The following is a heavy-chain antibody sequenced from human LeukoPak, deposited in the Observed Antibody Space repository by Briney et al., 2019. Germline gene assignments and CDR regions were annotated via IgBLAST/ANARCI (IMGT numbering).Heavy chain of an antibody. J-gene: IGHJ5*02. Sequence: SETLSLTCIVSGGSISSGDYYWSWIRQPPGKGLEWIGYIYYSGSTYYNPSLKSRVTISVDTSKNQFSLKLSSVTAADTAVYYCARDVDPPNNWFDPWGQGTLVTVSS. D-gene: IGHD5-12*01. CDR1: GGSISSGDYY. V-gene: IGHV4-30-4*08. CDR2: IYYSGST. CDR3: ARDVDPPNNWFDP.